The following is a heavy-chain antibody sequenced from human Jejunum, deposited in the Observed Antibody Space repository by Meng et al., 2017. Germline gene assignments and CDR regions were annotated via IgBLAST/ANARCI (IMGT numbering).Heavy chain of an antibody. D-gene: IGHD2-2*01. CDR2: IYHGGKT. CDR1: GVYINKENW. J-gene: IGHJ4*02. Sequence: QLQLQESGPGLVKPSGTLSLTCAVSGVYINKENWWSWVRQSPERGLEWIGEIYHGGKTNYNPSLKRRVTMSVDESTNQMSLKLTSVTAADTAVYYCVRGEFAMLARFDFWGQGILVTVSS. V-gene: IGHV4-4*02. CDR3: VRGEFAMLARFDF.